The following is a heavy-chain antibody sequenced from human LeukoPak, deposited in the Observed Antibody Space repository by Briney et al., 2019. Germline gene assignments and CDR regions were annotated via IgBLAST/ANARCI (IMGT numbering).Heavy chain of an antibody. Sequence: GASVKVSCKASGYSFTSYYMHWVRQAPGQGLEWMGIINPSGGSTSYAQKFQGRVTMTRDTFTSTVYMELSSLRSEDTAIYYCAKGQELDDGVFDSWGQGTLVTVSS. CDR1: GYSFTSYY. J-gene: IGHJ4*02. V-gene: IGHV1-46*01. CDR3: AKGQELDDGVFDS. CDR2: INPSGGST. D-gene: IGHD1-1*01.